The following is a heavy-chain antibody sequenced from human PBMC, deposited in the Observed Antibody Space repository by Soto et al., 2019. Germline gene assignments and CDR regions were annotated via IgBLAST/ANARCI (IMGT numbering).Heavy chain of an antibody. V-gene: IGHV4-30-2*01. CDR1: GGSIGSGGYS. D-gene: IGHD3-22*01. J-gene: IGHJ5*02. Sequence: SETLSLTCAVSGGSIGSGGYSWSWIRHPPGKGLEWIGYIYHSGSTYYNPSLKSRVTISVDRSKNQFSLKLSSVTAADTAVYYCARGNYYDSSGWAWFDPWGQGTLVTVSS. CDR3: ARGNYYDSSGWAWFDP. CDR2: IYHSGST.